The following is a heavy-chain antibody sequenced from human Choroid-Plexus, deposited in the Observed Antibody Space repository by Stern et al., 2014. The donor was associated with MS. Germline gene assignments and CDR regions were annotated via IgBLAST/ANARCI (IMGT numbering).Heavy chain of an antibody. Sequence: QVQLVESGAEVKKPGASVKVSCKTSGYIFTGYYIHWVRQAPGQGLEWMAWINPNTGAHKYAQKFQGRVTMSRDTSISTAYVELSSLTSDDTAVYYCARDQRGITIFGVVTDYYYLGMDVWGQGTTVTVSS. CDR2: INPNTGAH. V-gene: IGHV1-2*02. J-gene: IGHJ6*02. D-gene: IGHD3-3*01. CDR1: GYIFTGYY. CDR3: ARDQRGITIFGVVTDYYYLGMDV.